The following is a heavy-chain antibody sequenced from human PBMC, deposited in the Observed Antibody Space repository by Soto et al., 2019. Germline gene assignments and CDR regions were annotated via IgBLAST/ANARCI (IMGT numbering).Heavy chain of an antibody. D-gene: IGHD3-22*01. J-gene: IGHJ3*02. V-gene: IGHV1-69*01. CDR3: ARDDQYYYDSSGYPRSGAFDI. CDR2: SIPIFGTA. CDR1: GGTFSSYA. Sequence: QVQLVQSGAEVKKPGSSVKVSCKASGGTFSSYAISWVRQAPGQGLEWMGGSIPIFGTANYAQKFQGRVTITADESTSTAYMELSSLRSEDTAVYYCARDDQYYYDSSGYPRSGAFDIWGQGTMVTVSS.